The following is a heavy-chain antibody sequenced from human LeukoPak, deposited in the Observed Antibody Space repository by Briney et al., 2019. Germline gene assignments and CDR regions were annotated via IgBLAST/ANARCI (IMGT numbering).Heavy chain of an antibody. CDR3: ARDYYYGMDV. CDR1: GGSFGGYY. CDR2: INHSGST. Sequence: SETLSLTCAVYGGSFGGYYWSWIRQPPGKGLEWIGEINHSGSTNYNPSLKSRVTISVDTSKNQFSLKLSSVTAAGTAVYYCARDYYYGMDVWGKGTTVTVSS. V-gene: IGHV4-34*01. J-gene: IGHJ6*04.